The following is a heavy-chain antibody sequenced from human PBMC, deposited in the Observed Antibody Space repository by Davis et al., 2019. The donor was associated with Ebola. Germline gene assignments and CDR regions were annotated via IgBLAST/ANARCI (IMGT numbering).Heavy chain of an antibody. CDR1: GYTFTTFG. V-gene: IGHV1-18*01. D-gene: IGHD3-3*01. Sequence: ASVKVSCKASGYTFTTFGISWVRQAPGQGLEWMGWISPFNGNPNYAQKLQGRVTMTRDTSTSTAYMELRSLRSDDTAVYYCAREVLRFLDPQGGGAHFDIWGQGSMVTVSS. J-gene: IGHJ3*02. CDR2: ISPFNGNP. CDR3: AREVLRFLDPQGGGAHFDI.